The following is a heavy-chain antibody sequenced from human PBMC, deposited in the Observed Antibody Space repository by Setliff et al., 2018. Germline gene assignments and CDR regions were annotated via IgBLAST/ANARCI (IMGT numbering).Heavy chain of an antibody. Sequence: SETLSLTCAVYGGSFSGYHWSWIRQAPGKGLEWIGSIYHSGSTYFNPSLKSRVAISVDTSKNQFSLRLSSVTAADTAVYYCAKEGYYDHFGYYHYYFDFWGQGTLVTVSS. CDR2: IYHSGST. J-gene: IGHJ4*02. CDR1: GGSFSGYH. CDR3: AKEGYYDHFGYYHYYFDF. V-gene: IGHV4-34*01. D-gene: IGHD3-22*01.